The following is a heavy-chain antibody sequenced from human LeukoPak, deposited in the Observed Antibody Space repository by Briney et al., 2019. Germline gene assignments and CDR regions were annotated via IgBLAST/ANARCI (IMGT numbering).Heavy chain of an antibody. CDR3: ARSDTSSRSFDS. D-gene: IGHD6-13*01. CDR1: GYSFTSYW. J-gene: IGHJ4*02. V-gene: IGHV5-51*01. Sequence: GESLKISCKGPGYSFTSYWIGWVRQMPGKGLEWMGIICPGDSDTRYSPPFQGQVTISADKSISTAYLQWSSLKASDTAMYYCARSDTSSRSFDSWGQGTLVTVSS. CDR2: ICPGDSDT.